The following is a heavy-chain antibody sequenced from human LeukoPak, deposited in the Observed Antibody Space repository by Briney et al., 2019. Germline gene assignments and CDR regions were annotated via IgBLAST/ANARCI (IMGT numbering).Heavy chain of an antibody. V-gene: IGHV3-15*01. CDR3: LTYSTSWHAFDI. D-gene: IGHD6-13*01. CDR1: GFTFNNAY. J-gene: IGHJ3*02. CDR2: IKSKTDGGTT. Sequence: GGSLRLSCAASGFTFNNAYMTWVRQAPGKGLEWVDRIKSKTDGGTTEYAAPVKGRFTISRDDSKNTLYLQMGGLKTEDTAEYYCLTYSTSWHAFDIWGQGTMVTVSS.